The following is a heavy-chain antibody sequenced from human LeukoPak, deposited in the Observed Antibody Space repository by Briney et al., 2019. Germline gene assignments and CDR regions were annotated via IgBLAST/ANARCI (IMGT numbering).Heavy chain of an antibody. CDR1: GGSISSGDYY. Sequence: SETLSLTCTVSGGSISSGDYYWSWIRQPTGKGIEWIGYIHYSGSTDFNPSLKSRVIISVDTSKNQFSLKLSSVTAADTAVYYCARGPLGFGELPCGMDVWGQGTTVTVSS. CDR2: IHYSGST. J-gene: IGHJ6*02. D-gene: IGHD3-10*01. V-gene: IGHV4-30-4*01. CDR3: ARGPLGFGELPCGMDV.